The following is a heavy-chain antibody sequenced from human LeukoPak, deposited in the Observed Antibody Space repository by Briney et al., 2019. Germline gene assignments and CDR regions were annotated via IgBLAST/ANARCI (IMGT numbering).Heavy chain of an antibody. CDR1: GDSISSSSFF. Sequence: SETLSLTCTVSGDSISSSSFFWGWIRQPPGKGLEWIGEINHSGSTNYNPSLKSRVTISVDTSKNQFSLKLSSVTAADTAVYYCARDFSGSGTDYWGQGTLVTVSS. CDR2: INHSGST. D-gene: IGHD1-26*01. V-gene: IGHV4-39*07. CDR3: ARDFSGSGTDY. J-gene: IGHJ4*02.